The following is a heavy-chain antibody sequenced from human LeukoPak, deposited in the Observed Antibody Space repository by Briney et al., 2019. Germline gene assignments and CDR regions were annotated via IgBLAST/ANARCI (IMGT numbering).Heavy chain of an antibody. V-gene: IGHV3-23*01. Sequence: PGGSLRLSCAASGFTFSNYAMSWVRQAPGKGLEWVSAVSGRDTSTYYTGSVKGRFTISRDNSKNTLYLQMNSLSAEDTAIYYCAKWGDYDVLTGYYDSDYWGQGTLVTVSS. D-gene: IGHD3-9*01. CDR2: VSGRDTST. CDR1: GFTFSNYA. J-gene: IGHJ4*02. CDR3: AKWGDYDVLTGYYDSDY.